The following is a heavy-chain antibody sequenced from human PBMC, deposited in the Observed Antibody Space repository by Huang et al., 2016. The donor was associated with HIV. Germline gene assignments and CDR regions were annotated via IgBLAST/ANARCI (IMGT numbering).Heavy chain of an antibody. Sequence: QITLKESGPTLVKPTQTLTLTCTFSGFSLTSSGVAVGWIRQHPGKALEWLALIYWDNEERFSPSLKTRLTITKDTPKNEVVLTMTNMDPGDTATYYCVHRLRYGKWYVDYWGQGGLVTVSS. J-gene: IGHJ4*02. D-gene: IGHD6-13*01. V-gene: IGHV2-5*02. CDR2: IYWDNEE. CDR3: VHRLRYGKWYVDY. CDR1: GFSLTSSGVA.